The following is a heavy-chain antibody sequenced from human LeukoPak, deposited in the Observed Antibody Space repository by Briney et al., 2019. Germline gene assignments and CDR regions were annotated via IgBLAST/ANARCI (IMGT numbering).Heavy chain of an antibody. V-gene: IGHV3-23*01. D-gene: IGHD2-15*01. CDR2: ISGSGGST. CDR1: GVTFSSYA. CDR3: AKETPVVAAWRGQKTFDY. J-gene: IGHJ4*02. Sequence: GGSLRLSCAASGVTFSSYAMSWVRQAPGKGLEWVSAISGSGGSTYYADSVKGRFTISRDNSKNTLYLQMNSLRAEDTAVYYCAKETPVVAAWRGQKTFDYWGQGTLVTVSS.